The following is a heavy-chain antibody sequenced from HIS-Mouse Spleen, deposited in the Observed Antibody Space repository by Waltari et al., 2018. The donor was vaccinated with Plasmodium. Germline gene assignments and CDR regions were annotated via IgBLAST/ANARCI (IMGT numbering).Heavy chain of an antibody. CDR3: ASSWYWYCDL. Sequence: EVQLVESGGGLVQPGGSLRFSCAAPGFTFSSHWVSWVRQAPGKGLEWVANIKQDGSEKYYVDSVKGRFTISRDNAKNSLYLQMNSLRAEDTAVYYCASSWYWYCDLWGRGTLV. V-gene: IGHV3-7*01. D-gene: IGHD6-13*01. CDR2: IKQDGSEK. J-gene: IGHJ2*01. CDR1: GFTFSSHW.